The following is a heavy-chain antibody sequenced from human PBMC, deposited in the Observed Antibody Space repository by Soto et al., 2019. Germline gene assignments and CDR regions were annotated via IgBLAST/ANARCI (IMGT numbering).Heavy chain of an antibody. CDR3: VRQRGVMIDFAYFDS. Sequence: GGSLRLSCAASGFTFKTFVMNWVRQAPGKGLEWVSYISGTTDTINFADSVRGRFTISRDNAKNSMFLQMDSLRDADTAVYYCVRQRGVMIDFAYFDSWGQGTLVTVSS. V-gene: IGHV3-48*02. D-gene: IGHD2-21*01. J-gene: IGHJ4*02. CDR1: GFTFKTFV. CDR2: ISGTTDTI.